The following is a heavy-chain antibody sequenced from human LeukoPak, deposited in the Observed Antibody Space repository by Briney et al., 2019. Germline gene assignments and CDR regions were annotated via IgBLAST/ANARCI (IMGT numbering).Heavy chain of an antibody. Sequence: ASVKVSCKASGYTFTSYYMHWVRQAPGQGLEWMGIINPSGGSTSYAQKLQGRVTMTTDTSTSTAYMELRSLRSDDTAVYYCGRVVTGREPFDYWGQGTLVTVSS. V-gene: IGHV1-46*01. CDR2: INPSGGST. CDR3: GRVVTGREPFDY. D-gene: IGHD5-18*01. CDR1: GYTFTSYY. J-gene: IGHJ4*02.